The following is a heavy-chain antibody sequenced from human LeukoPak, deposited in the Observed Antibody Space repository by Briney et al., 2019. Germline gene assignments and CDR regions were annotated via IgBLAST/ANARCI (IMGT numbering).Heavy chain of an antibody. V-gene: IGHV3-30-3*01. CDR1: RFSISSYA. CDR2: ISYNGSNR. CDR3: AKDQASSVFGTGYGMDV. J-gene: IGHJ6*02. D-gene: IGHD1/OR15-1a*01. Sequence: PGGSLRLSCVASRFSISSYAMHWVRQAPGKGLEWVATISYNGSNRYNAASVKGRFTISRDNSKNTVFLQMNSLRSEDTALYYCAKDQASSVFGTGYGMDVWGQGTTVTVSS.